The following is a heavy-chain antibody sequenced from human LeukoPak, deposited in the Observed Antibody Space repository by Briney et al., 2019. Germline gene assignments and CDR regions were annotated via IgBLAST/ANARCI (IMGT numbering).Heavy chain of an antibody. CDR1: GFTFSSYS. D-gene: IGHD3-10*01. CDR3: ARRFTIVRGVMGYYYMDV. Sequence: GGSLRLSCAASGFTFSSYSMNWVRQAPGKGLEWVSSISSSSSNIYYADSVKGRFTISRDNAKNSLYLQMNRLRAEDTAVYYCARRFTIVRGVMGYYYMDVWGKGTTVTVSS. J-gene: IGHJ6*03. V-gene: IGHV3-21*01. CDR2: ISSSSSNI.